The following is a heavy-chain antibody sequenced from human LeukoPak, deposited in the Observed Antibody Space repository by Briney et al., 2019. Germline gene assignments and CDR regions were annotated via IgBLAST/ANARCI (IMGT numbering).Heavy chain of an antibody. CDR2: RCDDGSNE. J-gene: IGHJ4*02. Sequence: PGRSLRLSCAASSGLMFSSHGMHLVRQAPGKGLEWVAVRCDDGSNEYYADSVKGRFTISRDNSKNTLYLQMNSLRAEDTAVYYCARARNNYDSSGYSALDYWGQGTLVTVSS. V-gene: IGHV3-33*01. CDR3: ARARNNYDSSGYSALDY. CDR1: GLMFSSHG. D-gene: IGHD3-22*01.